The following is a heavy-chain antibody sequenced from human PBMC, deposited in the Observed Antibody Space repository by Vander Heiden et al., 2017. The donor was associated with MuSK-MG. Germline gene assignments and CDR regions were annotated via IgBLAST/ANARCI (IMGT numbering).Heavy chain of an antibody. V-gene: IGHV3-33*01. D-gene: IGHD3-22*01. CDR1: GFPFSSYG. CDR2: IWYDGSNK. Sequence: GVVQPGRSLRLSCAASGFPFSSYGMHWVRQAPGKGLEWVAVIWYDGSNKYYADSVKGRFTISRDNSKNTLYLQMNSLRAEDTAVYYCARDKALYDSMDYYYGKDVWGQGTTGTV. CDR3: ARDKALYDSMDYYYGKDV. J-gene: IGHJ6*02.